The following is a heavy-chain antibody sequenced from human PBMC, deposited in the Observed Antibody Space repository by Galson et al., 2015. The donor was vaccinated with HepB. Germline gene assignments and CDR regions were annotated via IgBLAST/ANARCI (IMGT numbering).Heavy chain of an antibody. CDR2: ISAYNSNT. CDR3: ARTDIGDYGDWGDY. V-gene: IGHV1-18*04. Sequence: SCKASGYTFTSYGISWVRQAPGQGLEWMGWISAYNSNTNYAQKLQGRVTMTTDTSTSTAYMELWSLRSDDTAVYYCARTDIGDYGDWGDYWGQGTLVTVSS. D-gene: IGHD4-17*01. J-gene: IGHJ4*02. CDR1: GYTFTSYG.